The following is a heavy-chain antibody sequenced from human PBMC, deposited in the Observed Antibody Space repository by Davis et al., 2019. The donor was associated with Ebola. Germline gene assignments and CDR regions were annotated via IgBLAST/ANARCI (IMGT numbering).Heavy chain of an antibody. Sequence: GESLKISCAASGFTFSDYYMSWIRQAPGKGLEWVSYISSSSSYIYYADSVKGRFTISRDNAKNSLYLQMNSLRAEDTAVYYCARAPRGYCSSTSCLDYRGQGTLVTVSS. CDR2: ISSSSSYI. CDR1: GFTFSDYY. V-gene: IGHV3-11*06. J-gene: IGHJ4*02. D-gene: IGHD2-2*01. CDR3: ARAPRGYCSSTSCLDY.